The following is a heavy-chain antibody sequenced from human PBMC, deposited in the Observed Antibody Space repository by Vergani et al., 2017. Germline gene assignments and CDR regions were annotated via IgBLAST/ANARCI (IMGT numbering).Heavy chain of an antibody. CDR1: GFTFSSYW. CDR3: ARVYSNGDKYWYFDL. CDR2: IYTSGST. D-gene: IGHD4-11*01. J-gene: IGHJ2*01. Sequence: VQLVESGGGLVQPGGSLRLSCAASGFTFSSYWMSWIRQPAGKGLEWIGRIYTSGSTNYNPSLKSRVTMSVDTSKNQFSLKLSSVTAADTAVYYCARVYSNGDKYWYFDLWGRGTLVTVSS. V-gene: IGHV4-4*07.